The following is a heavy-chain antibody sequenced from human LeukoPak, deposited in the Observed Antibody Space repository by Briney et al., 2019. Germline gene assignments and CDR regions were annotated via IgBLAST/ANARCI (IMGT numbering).Heavy chain of an antibody. CDR3: ARDNYGSGSHAPGVWFDP. Sequence: SETLSLTCTVSDGFISSGDYYWSWIRQPPGKGLEWIGYIYYSGSTYYNPSLKSRVTISVDTSKNQFSLKLSSVTAADTAVYYCARDNYGSGSHAPGVWFDPWGQGTLVTVSS. CDR2: IYYSGST. J-gene: IGHJ5*02. CDR1: DGFISSGDYY. V-gene: IGHV4-30-4*01. D-gene: IGHD3-10*01.